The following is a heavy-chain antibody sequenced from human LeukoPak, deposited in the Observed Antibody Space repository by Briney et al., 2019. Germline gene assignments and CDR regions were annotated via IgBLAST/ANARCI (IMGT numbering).Heavy chain of an antibody. V-gene: IGHV4-4*07. J-gene: IGHJ6*04. D-gene: IGHD3-10*01. CDR1: GGSFSIYY. CDR2: IYTSGST. Sequence: PSETLSLTCTVSGGSFSIYYWSWIRQPAGKGLEYIGRIYTSGSTNYNPSLKSRVTMSVDTSNNQFSLNLSSVTGADTAVYYCARRYYETNGMDVWGEGTTVTISS. CDR3: ARRYYETNGMDV.